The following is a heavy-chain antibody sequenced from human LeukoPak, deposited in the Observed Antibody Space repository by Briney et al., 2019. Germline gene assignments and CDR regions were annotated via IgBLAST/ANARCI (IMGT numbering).Heavy chain of an antibody. CDR2: ISGSGGST. J-gene: IGHJ6*03. Sequence: GGSLRLSCTASGFIARNTYMSWVRQAPGKGLEWVSAISGSGGSTYYADSVKGRFTISRDNSKNTLYLQMNSLRAEDTAVYYCARARGSSKPRYYYYYMDVWGKGTTVTVSS. V-gene: IGHV3-23*01. CDR1: GFIARNTY. CDR3: ARARGSSKPRYYYYYMDV. D-gene: IGHD6-13*01.